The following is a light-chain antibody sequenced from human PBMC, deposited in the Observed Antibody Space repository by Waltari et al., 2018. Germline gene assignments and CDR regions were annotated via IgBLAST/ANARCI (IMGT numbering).Light chain of an antibody. CDR1: SSDVGSYTL. V-gene: IGLV2-23*01. CDR2: EDS. J-gene: IGLJ1*01. Sequence: QSALTQPASVSGSPGQSITISCTGTSSDVGSYTLVFWYQQHPGKAPKLMIYEDSKRPSGGSNRFSDSQSGSSASLRISGSEAEDEADYYCCSYAGSSGFVFGTGTKVTVL. CDR3: CSYAGSSGFV.